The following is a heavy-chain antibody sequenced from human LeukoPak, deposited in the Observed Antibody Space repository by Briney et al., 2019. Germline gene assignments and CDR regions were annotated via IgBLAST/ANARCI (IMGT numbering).Heavy chain of an antibody. J-gene: IGHJ1*01. D-gene: IGHD3-10*01. CDR1: GFTFGNSW. CDR2: INTDGSDT. Sequence: GGSLRFSCAASGFTFGNSWMIWVRQAPGKRLVWVSRINTDGSDTTYADSVKGPFTISRDNAKNTLYLQMNSLRAEDSSDYYCENSYSPPHNWGQGTLVTVSS. V-gene: IGHV3-74*01. CDR3: ENSYSPPHN.